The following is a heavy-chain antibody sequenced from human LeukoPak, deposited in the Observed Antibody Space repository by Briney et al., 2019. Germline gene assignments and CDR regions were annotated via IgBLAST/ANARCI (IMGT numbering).Heavy chain of an antibody. CDR3: ARHRDFWSKPDAFDI. Sequence: ASVKVSCKASGYTFTSYGISWVRQAPGQGLEWMGWISGYNGNTNYAQKLQGRVTMTTDTSTTTAYMELRSLRSDDTAVYYCARHRDFWSKPDAFDIWGQGTMFTVSS. CDR2: ISGYNGNT. V-gene: IGHV1-18*01. CDR1: GYTFTSYG. J-gene: IGHJ3*02. D-gene: IGHD3-3*01.